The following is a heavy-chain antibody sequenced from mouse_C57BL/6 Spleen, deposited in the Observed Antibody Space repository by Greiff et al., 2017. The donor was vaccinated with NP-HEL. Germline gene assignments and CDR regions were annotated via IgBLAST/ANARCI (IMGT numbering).Heavy chain of an antibody. Sequence: DVQLQESGPGLVKPSQSLSLTCSVTGYSITSGYYWNWIRQFPGNKLEWMGYISYDGSNNYNPSLKNRISITRDTSKNQFFLKLNSVTTEDTATYYCARDGGYNYFDYWGQGTTLTVSS. J-gene: IGHJ2*01. CDR3: ARDGGYNYFDY. V-gene: IGHV3-6*01. CDR1: GYSITSGYY. D-gene: IGHD2-2*01. CDR2: ISYDGSN.